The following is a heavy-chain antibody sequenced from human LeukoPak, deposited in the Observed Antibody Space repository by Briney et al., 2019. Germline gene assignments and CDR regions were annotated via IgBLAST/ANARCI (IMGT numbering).Heavy chain of an antibody. CDR2: INPNSGGT. D-gene: IGHD6-19*01. CDR3: ARASSGWYGGVDY. J-gene: IGHJ4*02. Sequence: ASVKVSCKASGGTFSSYAISWVRQAPGQGLEWMGRINPNSGGTNYAQKFQGRVTMTRDTSISTAYMELSRLRSDDTAVYYCARASSGWYGGVDYWGQGTLVTVSS. CDR1: GGTFSSYA. V-gene: IGHV1-2*06.